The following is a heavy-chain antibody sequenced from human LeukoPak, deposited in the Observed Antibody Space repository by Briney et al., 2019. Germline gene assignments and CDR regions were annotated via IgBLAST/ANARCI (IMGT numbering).Heavy chain of an antibody. Sequence: GGSLRLSCAASGFTFSSYSMNWVRQAPGKGLAWVSSISSSSSYIYYADSVKGRFTISRDNAKNSLYLQMNSLRAEDTAVYYCARGAVADYYFDYWGQGTLVTVSS. D-gene: IGHD6-19*01. CDR1: GFTFSSYS. CDR3: ARGAVADYYFDY. J-gene: IGHJ4*02. CDR2: ISSSSSYI. V-gene: IGHV3-21*01.